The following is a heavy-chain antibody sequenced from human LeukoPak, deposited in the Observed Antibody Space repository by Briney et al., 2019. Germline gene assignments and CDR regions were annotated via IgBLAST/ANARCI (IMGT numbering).Heavy chain of an antibody. CDR1: GFTFSSYS. D-gene: IGHD2-15*01. Sequence: GGSLRLSCAASGFTFSSYSMNWVRQAPGKGLEWVSYISSSSSTIYYADSVKGRFTISRDSAKNSLYLQMNSLRAKDTAVYYCARDVGDCSGGSCYTSDFDYWGQGTLVTVSS. V-gene: IGHV3-48*01. CDR3: ARDVGDCSGGSCYTSDFDY. CDR2: ISSSSSTI. J-gene: IGHJ4*02.